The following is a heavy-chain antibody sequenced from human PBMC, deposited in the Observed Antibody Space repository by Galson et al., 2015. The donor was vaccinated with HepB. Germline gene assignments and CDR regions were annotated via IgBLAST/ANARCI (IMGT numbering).Heavy chain of an antibody. CDR3: AKGAEYCSGGSCYSNYYYYMDV. CDR1: GFTFDDYA. V-gene: IGHV3-9*01. D-gene: IGHD2-15*01. CDR2: ISWNSGSI. Sequence: SLRLSCAASGFTFDDYAMHWVRQAPGKGLEWVSGISWNSGSIGYADSVKGRFTISRDNAKNSLYLQMNSLRAEDTALYYCAKGAEYCSGGSCYSNYYYYMDVWGKGTTVTVSS. J-gene: IGHJ6*03.